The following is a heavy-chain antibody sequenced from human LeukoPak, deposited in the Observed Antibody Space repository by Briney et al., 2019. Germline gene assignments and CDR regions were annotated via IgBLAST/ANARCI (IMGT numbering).Heavy chain of an antibody. J-gene: IGHJ4*02. D-gene: IGHD1-26*01. V-gene: IGHV3-21*01. CDR2: ISSSSLYI. CDR3: ARDSSGSYSSDY. Sequence: PGGSLRLSCAASGFTVSSNYMSWVRQAPGKGLEWVSSISSSSLYIYYADSVKGRFTISRDNAKNSLFLQMSSLRAEDTAVYYCARDSSGSYSSDYWGQGTLVTVSS. CDR1: GFTVSSNY.